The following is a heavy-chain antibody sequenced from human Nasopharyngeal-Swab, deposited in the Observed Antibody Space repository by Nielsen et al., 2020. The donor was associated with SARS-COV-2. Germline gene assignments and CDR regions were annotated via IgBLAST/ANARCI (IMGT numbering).Heavy chain of an antibody. J-gene: IGHJ4*02. D-gene: IGHD6-13*01. V-gene: IGHV3-33*01. Sequence: GSLRLSCAASGFTFSSYGMPWVRQAPGKGLEWVAVIWYDGSNKYYADSVKGRFTISRDNSKNTLYLQMNSLRAEDTAVYYCARELAAAGTGGNWGQGTLVTVSS. CDR3: ARELAAAGTGGN. CDR1: GFTFSSYG. CDR2: IWYDGSNK.